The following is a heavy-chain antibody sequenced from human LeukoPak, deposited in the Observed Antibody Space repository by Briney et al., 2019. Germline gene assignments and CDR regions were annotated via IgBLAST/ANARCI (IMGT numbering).Heavy chain of an antibody. J-gene: IGHJ4*02. V-gene: IGHV3-30*03. Sequence: GGSLRLSCAASGFTFSSYGMHWVRQAPGKGLEWVAVISYDGSNKYYADSVKGRFTISRDNSKNTLYLQMNSLRAEDTAVYYCARVGYYDSSGPPGGDWGQGTLVTVSS. CDR3: ARVGYYDSSGPPGGD. CDR2: ISYDGSNK. D-gene: IGHD3-22*01. CDR1: GFTFSSYG.